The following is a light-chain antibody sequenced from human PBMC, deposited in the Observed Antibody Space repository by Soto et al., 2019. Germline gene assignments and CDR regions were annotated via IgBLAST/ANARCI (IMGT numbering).Light chain of an antibody. V-gene: IGKV3-20*01. CDR2: GAS. CDR1: QSVTSTS. Sequence: EIVLTQSPGTLSLSPGERATLSCRASQSVTSTSLAWYQQKPGQAPRLLMYGASSRATGTPDRISGGGSGTDFTLTISRVEPEDFAVYYCQHYVTSSITFGQGTRLEIK. J-gene: IGKJ5*01. CDR3: QHYVTSSIT.